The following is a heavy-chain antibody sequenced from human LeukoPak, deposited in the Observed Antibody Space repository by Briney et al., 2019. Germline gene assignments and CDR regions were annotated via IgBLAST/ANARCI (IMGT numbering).Heavy chain of an antibody. CDR3: ARTIAVAASPHYYYYYMDV. CDR2: IYYSGST. V-gene: IGHV4-59*08. CDR1: GGSISSYY. Sequence: SETLSLTCTVSGGSISSYYWSWIRQPPGKGLEWIGYIYYSGSTNYNPSLKSRVTISVDTSKNQFSLKLSSVTAADTAVYYCARTIAVAASPHYYYYYMDVWGKGTTVTVSS. D-gene: IGHD6-19*01. J-gene: IGHJ6*03.